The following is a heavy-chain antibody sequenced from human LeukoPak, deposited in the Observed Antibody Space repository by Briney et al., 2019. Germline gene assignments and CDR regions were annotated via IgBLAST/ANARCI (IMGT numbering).Heavy chain of an antibody. Sequence: GGSLRLSCAASGFTFSSYAMHWVRQAPGKGLEWVAVISYDGSNKYYADSEKGRFTISRDNSKNTLYLQMNSLRAEDTAVYYCARDFGGALDYWGQGTLVTVSS. CDR1: GFTFSSYA. V-gene: IGHV3-30*04. CDR3: ARDFGGALDY. D-gene: IGHD3-16*01. J-gene: IGHJ4*02. CDR2: ISYDGSNK.